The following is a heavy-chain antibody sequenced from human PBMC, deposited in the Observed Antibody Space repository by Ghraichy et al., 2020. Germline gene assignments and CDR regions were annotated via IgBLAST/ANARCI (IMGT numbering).Heavy chain of an antibody. CDR3: AREEGRDGYNQPFDY. CDR2: INWNGGST. Sequence: GGSLRLSCAASGFTFDDYGMSWVRQAPGKGLEWVSGINWNGGSTGYADSVKGRFTISRDNAKNSLYLQMNSLRAEDTALYYCAREEGRDGYNQPFDYWGQGTLVTVSS. J-gene: IGHJ4*02. CDR1: GFTFDDYG. D-gene: IGHD5-24*01. V-gene: IGHV3-20*04.